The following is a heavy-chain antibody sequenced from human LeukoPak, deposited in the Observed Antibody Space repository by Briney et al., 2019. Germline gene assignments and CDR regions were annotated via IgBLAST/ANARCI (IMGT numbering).Heavy chain of an antibody. V-gene: IGHV4-34*01. CDR3: ARETSKGDDAFDI. CDR2: ISHSGTT. D-gene: IGHD3-16*01. Sequence: PSETLCLTCAVYGGSFSSYYWTWIRQPPGKGLEWIGEISHSGTTNYNPSLKSRLTISVDTPKNQFSLKLTSVTAADTAVYYCARETSKGDDAFDIWGQGTMVTVSS. CDR1: GGSFSSYY. J-gene: IGHJ3*02.